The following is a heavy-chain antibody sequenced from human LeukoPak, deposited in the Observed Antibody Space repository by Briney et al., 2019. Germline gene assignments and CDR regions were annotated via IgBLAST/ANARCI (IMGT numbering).Heavy chain of an antibody. Sequence: ASVKVSCKASGYTFTSYGISWVRQAPGQGLEWMGWISAYNGNTNYAQKLQGRVTMTTDTSTSTAYMELRSLRSDDTAVYYCARDRLTGIQLWSTDSLVTAIHGYWGQGTLVTVSS. D-gene: IGHD2-21*02. V-gene: IGHV1-18*01. CDR1: GYTFTSYG. CDR3: ARDRLTGIQLWSTDSLVTAIHGY. CDR2: ISAYNGNT. J-gene: IGHJ4*02.